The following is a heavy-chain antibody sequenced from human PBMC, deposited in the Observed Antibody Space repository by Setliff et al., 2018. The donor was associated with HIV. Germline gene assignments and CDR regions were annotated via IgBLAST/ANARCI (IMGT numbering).Heavy chain of an antibody. D-gene: IGHD3-10*02. CDR3: ARIVRPSYYYYYYMDV. V-gene: IGHV1-69*13. CDR2: IIPIFDTA. J-gene: IGHJ6*03. Sequence: ASVKVSCKASGGTFSSYAISWVRQAPGQGLEWMGGIIPIFDTANYAQKFQGRVTITADESTSTAYMELSSLRSEDTAVYYCARIVRPSYYYYYYMDVWGKGTTVTVS. CDR1: GGTFSSYA.